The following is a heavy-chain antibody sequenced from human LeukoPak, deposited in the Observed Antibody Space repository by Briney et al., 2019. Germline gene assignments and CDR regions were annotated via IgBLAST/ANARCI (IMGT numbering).Heavy chain of an antibody. CDR1: GITLSNYG. Sequence: GGSLRLSCAVSGITLSNYGMSWVRQAPGKGLEWVAGISDSGGRSNYADSVKGRFTISRDNPKNTLYLQMNSLRAEDTAVYFCAKRGVVIRVILVGFHKEAYYFDSWGQGALVTVSS. D-gene: IGHD3-22*01. CDR3: AKRGVVIRVILVGFHKEAYYFDS. J-gene: IGHJ4*02. V-gene: IGHV3-23*01. CDR2: ISDSGGRS.